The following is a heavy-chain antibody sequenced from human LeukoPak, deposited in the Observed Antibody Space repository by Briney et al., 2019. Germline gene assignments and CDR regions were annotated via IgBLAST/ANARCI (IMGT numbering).Heavy chain of an antibody. Sequence: ASVKVSCKASGYTFTGYYMHWVRQAPGQGLEWMGWINPNSGGTNYAQKFQGRVTMTRDTSISTAYMELSRLRSDDTAVYYCARSPAYYYDSSGYYHYWGQGTLVTVSS. CDR2: INPNSGGT. J-gene: IGHJ4*02. CDR1: GYTFTGYY. D-gene: IGHD3-22*01. CDR3: ARSPAYYYDSSGYYHY. V-gene: IGHV1-2*02.